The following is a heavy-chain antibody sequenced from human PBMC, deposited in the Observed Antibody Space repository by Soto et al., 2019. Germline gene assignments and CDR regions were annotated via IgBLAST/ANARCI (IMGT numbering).Heavy chain of an antibody. CDR2: ISGSGGST. D-gene: IGHD6-13*01. Sequence: EVQLLESGGGLVQPGGSLRLSCAASGFTFSSYAMSWVRQAPGKGLEWVSAISGSGGSTYYADSVKGRFTISRDSSKNTLDLQMNSLRAEDTAVYYCAMAGGIATAGAFNYWGQGTLVTLSS. V-gene: IGHV3-23*01. CDR1: GFTFSSYA. J-gene: IGHJ4*02. CDR3: AMAGGIATAGAFNY.